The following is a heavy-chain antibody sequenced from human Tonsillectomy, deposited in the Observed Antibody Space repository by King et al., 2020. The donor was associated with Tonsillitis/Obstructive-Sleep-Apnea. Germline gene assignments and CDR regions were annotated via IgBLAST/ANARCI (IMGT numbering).Heavy chain of an antibody. Sequence: VQLVESGAEVKKPGESLRISCKGSGYSFTSYWISWVRQMPGKGLEWMGRIDPSDSDTNYSPSFQGHVTISTDKSISTAYLQWSSLKASDSAIYYCAREGYSAHVGWFDPWGQGTLVIVSS. CDR1: GYSFTSYW. J-gene: IGHJ5*02. CDR3: AREGYSAHVGWFDP. V-gene: IGHV5-10-1*01. CDR2: IDPSDSDT. D-gene: IGHD5-12*01.